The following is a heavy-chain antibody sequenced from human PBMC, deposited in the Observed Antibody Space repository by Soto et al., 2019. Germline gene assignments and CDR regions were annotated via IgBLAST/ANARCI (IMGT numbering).Heavy chain of an antibody. CDR1: GGSISSYY. J-gene: IGHJ5*02. V-gene: IGHV4-59*01. CDR3: ARDRGTSGQGNWFHP. CDR2: IYYSGST. D-gene: IGHD2-2*01. Sequence: SETLSLTCTVSGGSISSYYWSWIRQPPGKGLEWIGYIYYSGSTNYNPSLKSRVTIAVDTSKNQFSLKLSSVTAADTAVCYGARDRGTSGQGNWFHPGGQETLVTVPS.